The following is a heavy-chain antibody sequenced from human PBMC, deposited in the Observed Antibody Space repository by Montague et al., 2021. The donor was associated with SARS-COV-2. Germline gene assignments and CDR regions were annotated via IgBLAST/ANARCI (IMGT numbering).Heavy chain of an antibody. Sequence: SLRLSCAASGFSFSGYALHWVRQAPGKGLEWVAVILCNRSNKYYADSVKGRFSISRDNSKNTLYLQMNSLRLEDTAVYYCVRSQYYHGSSGHYDGSSGGLHYWGQGTLVTVSS. V-gene: IGHV3-30-3*01. CDR1: GFSFSGYA. CDR2: ILCNRSNK. J-gene: IGHJ4*02. CDR3: VRSQYYHGSSGHYDGSSGGLHY. D-gene: IGHD3-22*01.